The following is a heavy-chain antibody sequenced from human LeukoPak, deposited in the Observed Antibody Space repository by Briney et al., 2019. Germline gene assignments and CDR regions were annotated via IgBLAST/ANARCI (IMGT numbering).Heavy chain of an antibody. CDR2: MKQDGSEK. CDR3: ARTYYGSGSLNYYYYYYMDV. J-gene: IGHJ6*03. V-gene: IGHV3-7*01. D-gene: IGHD3-10*01. Sequence: PGGSLRLSCAASGFTFSSYWMSWVRQAPGKGLEWVANMKQDGSEKYYVDSVKGRFTISRDNAKNSLYLQMNSLRAEDTAVYYCARTYYGSGSLNYYYYYYMDVWGKGTTVTVSS. CDR1: GFTFSSYW.